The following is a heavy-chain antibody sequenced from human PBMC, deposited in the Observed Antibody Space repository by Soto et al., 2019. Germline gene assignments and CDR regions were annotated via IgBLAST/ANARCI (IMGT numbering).Heavy chain of an antibody. D-gene: IGHD3-10*01. Sequence: QVQLVESGGGVVQPGRSLRLSCAASGFTFSSYGMHWVRQAPGKGLEWVAVIWYDGSNKYYADSVKGRFTISRDNSKNPLYLQMNSLRAEDTAVYYCARGGRGYNWFDPWGQGTLVTVSS. CDR2: IWYDGSNK. CDR3: ARGGRGYNWFDP. J-gene: IGHJ5*02. V-gene: IGHV3-33*01. CDR1: GFTFSSYG.